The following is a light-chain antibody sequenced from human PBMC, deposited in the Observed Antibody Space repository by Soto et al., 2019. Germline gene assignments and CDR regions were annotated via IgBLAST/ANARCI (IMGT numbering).Light chain of an antibody. CDR3: QKYNSART. Sequence: DNQMTQSPSSLSASVGDRVTITCRASQGISNYLAWYQQQPGKVPKLLIYAASTLQSGVPSRFSGSGSGTDFTLTISSLQPEDVATYYCQKYNSARTFGQGTKVEIK. CDR1: QGISNY. J-gene: IGKJ1*01. CDR2: AAS. V-gene: IGKV1-27*01.